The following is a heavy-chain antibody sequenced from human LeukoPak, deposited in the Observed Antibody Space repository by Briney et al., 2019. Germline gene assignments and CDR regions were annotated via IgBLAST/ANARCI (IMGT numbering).Heavy chain of an antibody. Sequence: AGGSLRLSCATSGFTFSDFAMSWVRQAPGKGLEWVSAISGFGESTHYADSVKGRFTISRDNSRNTLFVQMTSPRADDTAVYYCAKGHTSSWYNFDYWGQRILVTVSS. CDR1: GFTFSDFA. CDR3: AKGHTSSWYNFDY. V-gene: IGHV3-23*01. D-gene: IGHD6-13*01. CDR2: ISGFGEST. J-gene: IGHJ4*02.